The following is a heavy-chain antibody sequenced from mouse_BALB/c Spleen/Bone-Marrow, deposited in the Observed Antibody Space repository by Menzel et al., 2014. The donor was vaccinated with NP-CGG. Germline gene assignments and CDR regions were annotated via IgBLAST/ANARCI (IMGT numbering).Heavy chain of an antibody. D-gene: IGHD1-1*01. CDR3: TRETTAVADFDY. J-gene: IGHJ2*01. CDR2: IHYRGST. V-gene: IGHV3-1*02. CDR1: GYSITSGYG. Sequence: DVKLQESGPDLVKPSQSLSLTCTVTGYSITSGYGWHWIRQLPGNQLEWMGYIHYRGSTNYNPSLKSRISITRDTSKNQFSLQLNSVTTEDTATYYCTRETTAVADFDYWGQGATLTVSS.